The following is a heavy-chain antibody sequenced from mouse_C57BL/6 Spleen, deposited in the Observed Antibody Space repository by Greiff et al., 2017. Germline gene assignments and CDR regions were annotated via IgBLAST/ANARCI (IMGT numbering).Heavy chain of an antibody. D-gene: IGHD1-1*01. CDR2: INPNNGGT. CDR3: AREDYYGSSYVFAY. Sequence: VQLKQSGPELVKPGASVKISCKASGYTFTDYYMNWVKQSHGKSLEWIGDINPNNGGTSYNQKFKGKATLTVDKSSSTAYMELRSLTSEDSAVYYCAREDYYGSSYVFAYWGQGTLVTVSA. CDR1: GYTFTDYY. J-gene: IGHJ3*01. V-gene: IGHV1-26*01.